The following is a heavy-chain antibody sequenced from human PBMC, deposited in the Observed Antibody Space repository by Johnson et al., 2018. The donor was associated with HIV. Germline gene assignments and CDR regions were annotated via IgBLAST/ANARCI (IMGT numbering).Heavy chain of an antibody. V-gene: IGHV3-20*04. D-gene: IGHD1-26*01. J-gene: IGHJ3*02. CDR3: ARRGWELWTTQNAFDI. Sequence: VLLVESGGGVVRPGGSLRLSCAASGFIFDDYGMSWVRQAPGKGLEWVSGINWTGGSPGYADSVKGRFNISRDNAKNSLFLQMNSLRAEDTALYYCARRGWELWTTQNAFDIWGQGTMVTVSS. CDR1: GFIFDDYG. CDR2: INWTGGSP.